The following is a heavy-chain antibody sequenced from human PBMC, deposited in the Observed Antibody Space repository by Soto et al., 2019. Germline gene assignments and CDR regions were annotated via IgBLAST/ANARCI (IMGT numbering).Heavy chain of an antibody. J-gene: IGHJ4*02. CDR1: GFTFSSYS. D-gene: IGHD6-19*01. CDR2: ISSSSSPI. V-gene: IGHV3-48*01. Sequence: GGSLRLSCAASGFTFSSYSMNWVRQAPGKGLEWVSYISSSSSPIHYADSVKGRFTISRDNAKNSLYLQMNSLRAEDTAVYYCARLGWYDCSDFCGQGILVTVSS. CDR3: ARLGWYDCSDF.